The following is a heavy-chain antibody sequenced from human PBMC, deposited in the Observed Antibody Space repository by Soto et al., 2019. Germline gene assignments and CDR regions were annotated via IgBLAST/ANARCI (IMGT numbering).Heavy chain of an antibody. Sequence: SETLSLTCTVSGASISRYYWSWIRQSPGKGLEWIGYFYYTGSINYNPSLKSRVTIFADTSKNQFSLTLYSVTAADTAVYYCARMNYYDTSGYPFDYWGQGMMVTVSS. J-gene: IGHJ4*02. D-gene: IGHD3-22*01. CDR2: FYYTGSI. CDR3: ARMNYYDTSGYPFDY. CDR1: GASISRYY. V-gene: IGHV4-59*01.